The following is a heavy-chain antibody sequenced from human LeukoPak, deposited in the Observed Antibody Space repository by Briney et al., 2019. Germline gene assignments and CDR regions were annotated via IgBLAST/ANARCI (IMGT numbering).Heavy chain of an antibody. CDR3: ARKGSSSCFDY. CDR1: GYAFISYQ. D-gene: IGHD6-6*01. V-gene: IGHV1-46*01. J-gene: IGHJ4*02. Sequence: ASVKVSCKASGYAFISYQMHWVRQAPGQGLEWMGIINPTGGSTSHAQKFQGRVTVTRDTSTSTVYMELSSLRSEDTAVYYCARKGSSSCFDYWGQGTLVTFSS. CDR2: INPTGGST.